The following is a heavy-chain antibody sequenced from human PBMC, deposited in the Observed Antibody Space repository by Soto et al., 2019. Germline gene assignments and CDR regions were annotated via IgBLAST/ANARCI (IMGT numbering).Heavy chain of an antibody. CDR1: GFTFSSYA. Sequence: EVQLLESGGGLVQPGGSLRLSCAASGFTFSSYAMNWVRQAPGKGLVWVSAISGSGGSTYYADTVKGRFTISRDNSKNTLYLQMNSLRAEDTAVYYCAARYGSGTSFDYWGQGTLVTVSS. D-gene: IGHD3-10*01. CDR3: AARYGSGTSFDY. V-gene: IGHV3-23*01. CDR2: ISGSGGST. J-gene: IGHJ4*02.